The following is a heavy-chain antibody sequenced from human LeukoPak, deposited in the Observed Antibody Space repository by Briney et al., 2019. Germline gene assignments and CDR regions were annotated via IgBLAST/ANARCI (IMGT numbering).Heavy chain of an antibody. Sequence: GGSLRLSCVASGFTFSSYAMNWVRQAPGKGLEWVAIIGGSSDNTDYTDSVKGRFTVSRDNSNNMVYLQMNSPRAEDTALYYCAKGECSVISCYLPLDPWGQGTLVTVSS. CDR1: GFTFSSYA. CDR3: AKGECSVISCYLPLDP. V-gene: IGHV3-23*01. D-gene: IGHD2-2*01. J-gene: IGHJ5*02. CDR2: IGGSSDNT.